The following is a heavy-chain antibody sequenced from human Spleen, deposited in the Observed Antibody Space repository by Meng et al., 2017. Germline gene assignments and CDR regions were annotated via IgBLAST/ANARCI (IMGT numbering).Heavy chain of an antibody. CDR1: GYNFPDYY. V-gene: IGHV1-2*06. D-gene: IGHD4-11*01. Sequence: QVQLVQLGAEVKKPGSSVKVSFKPSGYNFPDYYIHWVRRAPGQGLEWMGRINPKSGDTHYAQKFQARVTMTGDTSISTAYMKLSSVTAADSAVYYCARGPTTMAHDFDYWGQGTLVTVSS. J-gene: IGHJ4*02. CDR2: INPKSGDT. CDR3: ARGPTTMAHDFDY.